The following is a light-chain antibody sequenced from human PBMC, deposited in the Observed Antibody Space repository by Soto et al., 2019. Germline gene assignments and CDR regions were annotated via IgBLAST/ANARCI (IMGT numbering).Light chain of an antibody. CDR3: QHRSDWPWT. CDR1: QSVSSN. CDR2: DAS. Sequence: EIVMTQSPATLSVSPGERATLSCRASQSVSSNLAWYQQKPGQAPRLLIYDASSRAAGIPARFSGSGSGTDFTLTISSLEPEDFAIYYCQHRSDWPWTFGQGTKVDIK. J-gene: IGKJ1*01. V-gene: IGKV3-11*01.